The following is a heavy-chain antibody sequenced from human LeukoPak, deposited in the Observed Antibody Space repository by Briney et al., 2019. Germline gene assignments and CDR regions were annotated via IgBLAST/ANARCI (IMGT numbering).Heavy chain of an antibody. CDR2: IYYSGST. D-gene: IGHD3-22*01. J-gene: IGHJ6*03. V-gene: IGHV4-59*01. CDR1: GGSISSYY. Sequence: SETLSLTCTVSGGSISSYYWSWIRQPPGKGLEWIGYIYYSGSTNYNPSLKSRVTISVDTSKNQFSLELSSVTAADTAVYYCARDLAPHYYDSSGYTLFYYYYYMDVWGKGTTVTVSS. CDR3: ARDLAPHYYDSSGYTLFYYYYYMDV.